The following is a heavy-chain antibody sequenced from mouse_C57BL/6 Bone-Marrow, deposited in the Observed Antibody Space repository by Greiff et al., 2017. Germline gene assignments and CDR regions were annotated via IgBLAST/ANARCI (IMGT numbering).Heavy chain of an antibody. CDR2: IYPRSGNT. V-gene: IGHV1-81*01. J-gene: IGHJ4*01. CDR3: AREWYYYGSSPYYYAMDY. D-gene: IGHD1-1*01. CDR1: GYTFTSYG. Sequence: QVQLQQSGAELARPGASVKLSCKASGYTFTSYGISWVKQSTGQGLEWIGEIYPRSGNTYYNEKFKGKATLTADKSSSTAYMELRSLTSEDSAVYFCAREWYYYGSSPYYYAMDYWGQGTSVTVSS.